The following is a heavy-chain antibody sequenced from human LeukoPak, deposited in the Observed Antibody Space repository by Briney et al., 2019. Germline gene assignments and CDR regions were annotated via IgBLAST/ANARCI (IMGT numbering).Heavy chain of an antibody. V-gene: IGHV4-30-4*01. CDR3: ARGSGESHGGVDY. Sequence: SETLSLTCTVSGGSISSYYWSWIRQPPGKGLEWIGYIYYSGSTYYNPSLKSRVTISVDTSKNQFSLKLSSVTAADTAVYYCARGSGESHGGVDYWGQGTLVTVSS. J-gene: IGHJ4*02. CDR1: GGSISSYY. CDR2: IYYSGST. D-gene: IGHD1-26*01.